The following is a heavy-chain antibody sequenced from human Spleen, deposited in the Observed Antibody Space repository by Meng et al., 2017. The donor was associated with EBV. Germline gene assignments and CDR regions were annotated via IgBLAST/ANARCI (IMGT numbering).Heavy chain of an antibody. V-gene: IGHV1-46*01. CDR2: INPTGGST. Sequence: QVQLLQFGAEVKKPGASVKVSCKASGYSFTSYYMHWVRQAPGQGPEWMGIINPTGGSTTYAQKFQGRVTVTMDTPTSTLYMELSSLRSEDTAVYYCARSPYSSGWDYFDYWGQGTLVTISS. J-gene: IGHJ4*02. CDR3: ARSPYSSGWDYFDY. CDR1: GYSFTSYY. D-gene: IGHD6-19*01.